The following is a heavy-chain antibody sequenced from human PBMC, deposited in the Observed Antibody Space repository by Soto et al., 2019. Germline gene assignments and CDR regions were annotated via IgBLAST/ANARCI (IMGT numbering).Heavy chain of an antibody. Sequence: ASVKVSCKASGYTFTSYDINWVRQATGQRLEWMGWMNPNSGNTGYAQKFQGRVTMTRNTSISTAYMELSSLRSEDTAVYYCARGITIFGVVIDSWFDPWGQGTLVTVSS. J-gene: IGHJ5*02. D-gene: IGHD3-3*01. CDR2: MNPNSGNT. CDR1: GYTFTSYD. V-gene: IGHV1-8*01. CDR3: ARGITIFGVVIDSWFDP.